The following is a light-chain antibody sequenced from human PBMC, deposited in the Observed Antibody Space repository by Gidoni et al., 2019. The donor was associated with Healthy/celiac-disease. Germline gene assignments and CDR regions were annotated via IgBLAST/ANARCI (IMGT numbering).Light chain of an antibody. CDR3: QQRSNWPPSIT. CDR1: QSVSSY. V-gene: IGKV3-11*01. CDR2: YAS. J-gene: IGKJ5*01. Sequence: EIVWTQSPSTLSLSPGERATLSCRASQSVSSYLAWYQQKPGQAPRLLIYYASNRATGIPARFSGSGSGTDFTLTISSLEPEDFAVYYCQQRSNWPPSITFGQGTRLEIK.